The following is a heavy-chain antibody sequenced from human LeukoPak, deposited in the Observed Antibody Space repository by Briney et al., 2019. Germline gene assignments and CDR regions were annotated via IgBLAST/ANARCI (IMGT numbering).Heavy chain of an antibody. V-gene: IGHV3-7*01. J-gene: IGHJ4*02. CDR1: GFTFSSYW. D-gene: IGHD3-22*01. CDR2: VKQDGSEK. Sequence: GGSLSLSCAASGFTFSSYWMSWVRQAPGKGLEWLANVKQDGSEKYYVDSVKGRFTISRDNAKNSLYLQMNSLRAEDTAVYYCARGVGYYDSSGYYPLDYWGQGTLVTVSS. CDR3: ARGVGYYDSSGYYPLDY.